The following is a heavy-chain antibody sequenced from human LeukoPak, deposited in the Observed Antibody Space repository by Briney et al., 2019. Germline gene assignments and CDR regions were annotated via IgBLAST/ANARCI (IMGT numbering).Heavy chain of an antibody. CDR3: ARQIAAAGPVGY. CDR1: GFTFSSYS. V-gene: IGHV3-21*01. Sequence: GGSLRLSCAASGFTFSSYSMNWVRQAPGKGLEWVSSISSSSSYIYYADSVKGRFTISRDNAKNSLYLQMNSLRAEDTAVYYCARQIAAAGPVGYWGQGTLVTVSS. CDR2: ISSSSSYI. J-gene: IGHJ4*02. D-gene: IGHD6-13*01.